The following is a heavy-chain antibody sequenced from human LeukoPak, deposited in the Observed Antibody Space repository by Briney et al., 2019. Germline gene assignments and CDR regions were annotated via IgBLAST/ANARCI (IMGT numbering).Heavy chain of an antibody. CDR3: ARAVSGRFDY. CDR2: IYYSGST. CDR1: GGSMSPYH. D-gene: IGHD6-19*01. V-gene: IGHV4-59*08. J-gene: IGHJ4*02. Sequence: PSETLSLTCTVSGGSMSPYHWGWVRQPPGKGLEWTGYIYYSGSTNYNPSLKSRVTISVDTSKNQFSLKLSSVTAADTAIYYCARAVSGRFDYWGQGTLVTVSS.